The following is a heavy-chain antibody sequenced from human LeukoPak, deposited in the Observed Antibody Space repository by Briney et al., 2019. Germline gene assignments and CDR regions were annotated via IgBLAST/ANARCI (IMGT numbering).Heavy chain of an antibody. CDR1: GGSISSGDHY. CDR2: IYYSGTT. V-gene: IGHV4-31*03. J-gene: IGHJ4*02. CDR3: ARDLLGYGNFDY. Sequence: SQTLSLTCTVSGGSISSGDHYWSWIRQHPGKGLEWIGYIYYSGTTYYNPSLNSRVTISVDTSENQFSLKLSSVTAADTAVYYCARDLLGYGNFDYWGQGTLVTVSS. D-gene: IGHD5-12*01.